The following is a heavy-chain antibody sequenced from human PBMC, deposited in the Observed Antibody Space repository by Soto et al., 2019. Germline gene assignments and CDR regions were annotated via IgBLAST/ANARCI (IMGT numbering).Heavy chain of an antibody. V-gene: IGHV3-33*01. D-gene: IGHD6-13*01. CDR3: ARVGSSGSFDY. J-gene: IGHJ4*02. CDR1: GFTFSSYG. CDR2: IWYDGSNK. Sequence: QAQLVESGGGVVQPGRSLRLSCAASGFTFSSYGMHWVRQAPGKGLEWVAIIWYDGSNKYYADSVKGRFTISRDSSKNTRYLQINSLRAEDTAVYYCARVGSSGSFDYWGQGTLFTVSS.